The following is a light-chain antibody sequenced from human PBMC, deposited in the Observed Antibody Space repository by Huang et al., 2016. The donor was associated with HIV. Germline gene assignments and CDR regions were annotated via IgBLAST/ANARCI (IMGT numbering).Light chain of an antibody. CDR1: QRVGRN. J-gene: IGKJ5*01. CDR2: DAS. V-gene: IGKV3-11*01. CDR3: QQRDS. Sequence: EIVLTQSPGTLSLSPGERATLSCRASQRVGRNVGWYQQKAGQTPRLVIYDASTRATGIPARFSGSVSGTDFTLTISSLEPEDVAVYYCQQRDSFGQGTRLDIK.